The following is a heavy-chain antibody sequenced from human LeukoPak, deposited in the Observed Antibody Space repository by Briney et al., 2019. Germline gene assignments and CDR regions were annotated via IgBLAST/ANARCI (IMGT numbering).Heavy chain of an antibody. CDR1: GFTFSSNG. CDR3: ARDVSAGL. Sequence: PGGSLRLSCAASGFTFSSNGMSWVRQAPGKGLEWVSGISGSGATTYYADSVKGRSTISRDNSKNTLYLQMNSLRAEDTAIYYCARDVSAGLWGQGTLVTASS. V-gene: IGHV3-23*01. J-gene: IGHJ4*02. D-gene: IGHD4-17*01. CDR2: ISGSGATT.